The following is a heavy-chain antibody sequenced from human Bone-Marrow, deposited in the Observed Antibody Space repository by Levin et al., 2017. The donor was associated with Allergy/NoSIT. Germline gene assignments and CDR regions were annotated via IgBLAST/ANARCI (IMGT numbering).Heavy chain of an antibody. J-gene: IGHJ4*02. CDR3: ARGRPTVPTPGTRGNDF. Sequence: GESLKISCRASGYSFAGYYLHWVRQTPGQGLEWVGYMNPRTGGTSYVQKFQGRVTFTRDTSISTAYLELTRLKFDDTAVFFCARGRPTVPTPGTRGNDFWGPGTLVTVSS. D-gene: IGHD1-7*01. CDR2: MNPRTGGT. V-gene: IGHV1-2*02. CDR1: GYSFAGYY.